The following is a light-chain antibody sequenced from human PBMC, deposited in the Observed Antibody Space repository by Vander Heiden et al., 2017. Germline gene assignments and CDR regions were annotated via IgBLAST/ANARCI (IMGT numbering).Light chain of an antibody. J-gene: IGLJ3*02. CDR2: GTK. Sequence: QSVLTQPSSAPGTPGQRVTIPCSGSRSNIGSNMVDWYQQLPGTAPKHLIYGTKQRPSGVPDRFSGSKSGASASLAISGLQSEDEADYYCAACDDSLNGLWVFGGGTKLTVL. V-gene: IGLV1-44*01. CDR3: AACDDSLNGLWV. CDR1: RSNIGSNM.